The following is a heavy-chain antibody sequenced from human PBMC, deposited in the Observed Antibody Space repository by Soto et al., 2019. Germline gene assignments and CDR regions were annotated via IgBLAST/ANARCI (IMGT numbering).Heavy chain of an antibody. Sequence: SQTLSLTCAISGESVSTNSATWDWIRQSPSRGLEWLGRTYYRSKWYNDYAVSVKSRITINPDTSKNQFSLQLNSVTPEDTAVYYCARDQAVLVATILNYYYYGMDVWGQGTTVTVSS. D-gene: IGHD5-12*01. CDR3: ARDQAVLVATILNYYYYGMDV. J-gene: IGHJ6*02. CDR1: GESVSTNSAT. CDR2: TYYRSKWYN. V-gene: IGHV6-1*01.